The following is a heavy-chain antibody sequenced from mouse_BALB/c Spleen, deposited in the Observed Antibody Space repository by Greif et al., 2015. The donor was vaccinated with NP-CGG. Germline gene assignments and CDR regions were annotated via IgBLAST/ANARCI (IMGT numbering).Heavy chain of an antibody. CDR2: ILPGSGST. J-gene: IGHJ4*01. V-gene: IGHV1-9*01. CDR3: ARDYGSSGGAMDY. Sequence: QVQLQQSGAELMKPGASVKISCKATGYTFSSYWIEWVKQRPGHGLEWIGEILPGSGSTNYNEKFKGKATFTADTSSNTAYMQLSSLTSEDSAVYYCARDYGSSGGAMDYWGQGTSVTVSS. CDR1: GYTFSSYW. D-gene: IGHD1-1*01.